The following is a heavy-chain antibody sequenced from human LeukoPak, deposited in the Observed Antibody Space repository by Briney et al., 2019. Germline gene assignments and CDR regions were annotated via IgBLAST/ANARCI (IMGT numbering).Heavy chain of an antibody. CDR2: IYWDDDK. CDR3: AHSVLRFLKWLPQYYFDY. CDR1: GFSLSTSGVG. Sequence: SGPTLVKPTQTLTLTCTFSGFSLSTSGVGVGWIRQPPGKALEWLALIYWDDDKRYSPSPKSRLTITKDTSKNQVVLTMTNMDPVDTATYYCAHSVLRFLKWLPQYYFDYWGQGTLVTVSS. J-gene: IGHJ4*02. D-gene: IGHD3-3*01. V-gene: IGHV2-5*02.